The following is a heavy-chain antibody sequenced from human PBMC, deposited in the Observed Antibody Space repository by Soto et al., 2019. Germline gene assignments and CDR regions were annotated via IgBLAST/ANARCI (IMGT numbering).Heavy chain of an antibody. CDR1: GLTFSSYS. D-gene: IGHD2-15*01. Sequence: EVQLVESGGGLVQPGGSLRLSCAASGLTFSSYSMNWVRQAPGKGLEWVSYISSSSSTIYYADSVKGRFTISRDNAKNSLYLQMNSLRAEDTAVYYCAREALLNWFDPWGQGTLVTVSS. CDR3: AREALLNWFDP. V-gene: IGHV3-48*01. J-gene: IGHJ5*02. CDR2: ISSSSSTI.